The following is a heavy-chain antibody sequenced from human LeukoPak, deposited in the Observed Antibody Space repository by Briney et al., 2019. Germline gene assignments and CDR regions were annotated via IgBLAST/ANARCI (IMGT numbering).Heavy chain of an antibody. CDR1: GFTFSSYG. D-gene: IGHD2-15*01. CDR3: ARDRSSGAFDY. Sequence: GGSLRLSCAASGFTFSSYGMYWVRQAPGRGLEWVAIIWHDGSNKYYADSVKGRFTISRDNSKNTLDLQMNSLRAEDTAVYYCARDRSSGAFDYWGQGTLVTVSS. V-gene: IGHV3-33*01. CDR2: IWHDGSNK. J-gene: IGHJ4*02.